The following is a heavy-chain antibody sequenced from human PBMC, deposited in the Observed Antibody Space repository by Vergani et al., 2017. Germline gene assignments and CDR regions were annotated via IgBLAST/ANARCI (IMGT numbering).Heavy chain of an antibody. D-gene: IGHD2-2*01. Sequence: QVQLVQSGAEVKKPGASVKVSCKASGYTFTDYFMHWVRQAPGQGLEWMGWINPNSGGTNYAQKFQGRVTMTRDTSISTAYMELSNLRPDDTAVYYCARVGTSSNRDYFDYWGQGTLVTGSS. J-gene: IGHJ4*02. CDR1: GYTFTDYF. V-gene: IGHV1-2*02. CDR2: INPNSGGT. CDR3: ARVGTSSNRDYFDY.